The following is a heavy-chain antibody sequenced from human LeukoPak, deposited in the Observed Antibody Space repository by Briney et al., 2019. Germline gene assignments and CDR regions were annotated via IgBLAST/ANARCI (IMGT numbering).Heavy chain of an antibody. D-gene: IGHD3-10*01. CDR1: GFTFSSYS. V-gene: IGHV3-21*01. J-gene: IGHJ4*02. CDR3: ARDKDRGVIIEFDY. Sequence: GGSLRLSCAASGFTFSSYSMNWVRQAPGKGLEWVSSISSSSSYIYYADSVKGRFTISRDNAKNSLYLQMNSLRAEDTAVYYYARDKDRGVIIEFDYWGRGTLVTVSS. CDR2: ISSSSSYI.